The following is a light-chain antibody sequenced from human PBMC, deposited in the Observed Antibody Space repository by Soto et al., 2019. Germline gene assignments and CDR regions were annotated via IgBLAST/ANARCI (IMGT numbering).Light chain of an antibody. J-gene: IGKJ2*01. V-gene: IGKV3D-15*01. CDR3: QQYSNWPYT. CDR1: QTIRNN. Sequence: EIVMTQSPATLSLSPGERATLSCRASQTIRNNLAWYQLRPGQAPRLLIFGASNRATGIAARFSGSGSGTDFTLSISSLESEDFAVYYCQQYSNWPYTFGQGTKVEIK. CDR2: GAS.